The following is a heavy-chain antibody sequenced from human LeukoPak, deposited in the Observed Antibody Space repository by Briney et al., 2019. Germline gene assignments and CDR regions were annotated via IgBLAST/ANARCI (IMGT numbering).Heavy chain of an antibody. J-gene: IGHJ5*02. CDR1: GFTFSSYG. V-gene: IGHV3-30*03. D-gene: IGHD3-10*01. Sequence: GGSLRLSCAASGFTFSSYGMHWVRQAPGKGLEWVAVISYDGSNKFYADSVKGRFTISRDNSKNTLYLQMKSLRAEDTAVYYCARDPFVLWFGELSTWGQGTLVTVSS. CDR2: ISYDGSNK. CDR3: ARDPFVLWFGELST.